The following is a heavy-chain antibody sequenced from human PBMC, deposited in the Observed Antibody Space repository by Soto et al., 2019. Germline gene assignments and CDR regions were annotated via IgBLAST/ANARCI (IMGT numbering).Heavy chain of an antibody. CDR1: GYTFTSYY. J-gene: IGHJ5*02. CDR3: ARVVSGAAAGTWFDP. D-gene: IGHD6-13*01. CDR2: INPSGGST. V-gene: IGHV1-46*01. Sequence: QVQLVQSGAEVKKPGASVKVSCKASGYTFTSYYMHWVRQAPGQGLEWMGIINPSGGSTSYAQKFQGRVTMTRDTSTSTVYMELSSLRSEDTAVYYCARVVSGAAAGTWFDPWGQGTLVTFSS.